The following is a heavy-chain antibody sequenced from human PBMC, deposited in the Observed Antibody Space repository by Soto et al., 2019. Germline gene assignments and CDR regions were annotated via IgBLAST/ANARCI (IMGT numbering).Heavy chain of an antibody. CDR1: GYTFTSYA. Sequence: ASVKVSCKASGYTFTSYAMHWVRQAPGQRLEWMGWINAGNGNTKYSQKFQGRVTITRDTSASTAYMELSSLRSEDTAVYYCAVKTFGVVITPYFDYWGQGTLVTVSS. CDR3: AVKTFGVVITPYFDY. V-gene: IGHV1-3*01. J-gene: IGHJ4*02. CDR2: INAGNGNT. D-gene: IGHD3-3*01.